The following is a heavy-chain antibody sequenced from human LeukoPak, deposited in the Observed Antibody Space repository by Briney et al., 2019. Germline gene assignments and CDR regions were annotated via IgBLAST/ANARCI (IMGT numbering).Heavy chain of an antibody. Sequence: GRSLTLSCALATLTFSMYSIQWVRQAPREVLEYVSSTRTIVEQIFYANSVEGRFTISRDNSKNTVYLQMGSLRAEDMAVYYCGRVRISAARGYMDVWGKGTRVSVSS. D-gene: IGHD6-13*01. CDR3: GRVRISAARGYMDV. CDR1: TLTFSMYS. CDR2: TRTIVEQI. J-gene: IGHJ6*04. V-gene: IGHV3-64*01.